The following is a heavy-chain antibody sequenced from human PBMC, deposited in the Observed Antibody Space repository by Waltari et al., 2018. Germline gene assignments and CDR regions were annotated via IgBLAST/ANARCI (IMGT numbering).Heavy chain of an antibody. Sequence: GLVKPGGSLRLSCAASGFTFSNAWMNWVRQAPGKGLEWVGRIKSKTDAGTTDYAAPVKGRFTISRDDSKNTLYLQMNSLKTEDTAVYYWTKLCTNGVSYRGEFDYWGQGTLVTVSS. CDR1: GFTFSNAW. J-gene: IGHJ4*02. CDR3: TKLCTNGVSYRGEFDY. CDR2: IKSKTDAGTT. V-gene: IGHV3-15*07. D-gene: IGHD2-8*01.